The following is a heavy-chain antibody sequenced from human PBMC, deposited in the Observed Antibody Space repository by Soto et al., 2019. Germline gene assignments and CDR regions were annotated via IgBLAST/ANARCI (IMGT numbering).Heavy chain of an antibody. J-gene: IGHJ4*02. V-gene: IGHV1-69*02. CDR1: GGTFSSYT. CDR2: IIPILGIA. D-gene: IGHD3-10*01. CDR3: WCYYGSGSYYHLDY. Sequence: QVQLVQSGAEVKKPGSSVKVSCKASGGTFSSYTISWVRQAPGQGLEWMGRIIPILGIANYAQKFQGRVTITADKSTSTAYMELSSLRSEDTAVYYWWCYYGSGSYYHLDYWGQGTLVTVSS.